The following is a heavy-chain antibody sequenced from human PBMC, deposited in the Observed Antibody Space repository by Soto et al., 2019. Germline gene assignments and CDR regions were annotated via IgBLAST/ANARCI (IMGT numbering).Heavy chain of an antibody. V-gene: IGHV4-38-2*02. J-gene: IGHJ4*02. CDR1: GYSISSCYY. Sequence: PWETLSLTCVVSGYSISSCYYWGWIRQPPGKGLEWIASIHHSGSTYYTPSLKSRVTISVDTSTNQFSLKLTSVTAADTAVYYCARESSGNYLSPVDYWGQATLVTVSS. CDR2: IHHSGST. D-gene: IGHD1-26*01. CDR3: ARESSGNYLSPVDY.